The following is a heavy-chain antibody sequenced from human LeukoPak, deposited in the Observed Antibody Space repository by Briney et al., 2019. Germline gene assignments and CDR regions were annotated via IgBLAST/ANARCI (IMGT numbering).Heavy chain of an antibody. J-gene: IGHJ4*02. D-gene: IGHD6-19*01. Sequence: SETLSLTCTVSGGSISSYYWSWIRQPPGKGLEWIGYIYYSGSTNYNPSLKSRVTISVDTSKNQFSLKLSSVTAADSAVYYCARVAVAGYYFDYWGQGTLVTVSS. CDR1: GGSISSYY. V-gene: IGHV4-59*01. CDR2: IYYSGST. CDR3: ARVAVAGYYFDY.